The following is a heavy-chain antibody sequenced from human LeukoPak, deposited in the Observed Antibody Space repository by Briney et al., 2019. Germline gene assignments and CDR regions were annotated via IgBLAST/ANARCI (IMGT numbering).Heavy chain of an antibody. CDR1: GFTFSSYG. J-gene: IGHJ4*02. V-gene: IGHV3-33*06. Sequence: GGSLRLSCAASGFTFSSYGMHWVRQAPGKGLEWVAVIWYDGSNKYYADSVKGRFTISRDNSKNTLYLQMNSLRAEDTAVYYCAKGGIGTYYYDSSGYTLEHWGQGTLVTVFS. CDR2: IWYDGSNK. D-gene: IGHD3-22*01. CDR3: AKGGIGTYYYDSSGYTLEH.